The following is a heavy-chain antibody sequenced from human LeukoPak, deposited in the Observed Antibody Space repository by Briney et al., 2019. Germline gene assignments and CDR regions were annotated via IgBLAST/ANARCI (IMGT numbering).Heavy chain of an antibody. CDR3: AKSRGSTLFDY. J-gene: IGHJ4*02. Sequence: GGSLRLSCAASGFTFSSYAMSWVRQAPGKGLEGVSAISGSGGSTYYADSVTGRFTISTDNSKNTLYLQMNSLRAEDTAVYYCAKSRGSTLFDYWGQGTLVTVSS. CDR1: GFTFSSYA. V-gene: IGHV3-23*01. D-gene: IGHD1-26*01. CDR2: ISGSGGST.